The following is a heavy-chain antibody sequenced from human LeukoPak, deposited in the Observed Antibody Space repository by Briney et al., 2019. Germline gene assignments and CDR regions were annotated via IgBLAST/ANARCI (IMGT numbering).Heavy chain of an antibody. Sequence: GASVKVSCKSSGYTFTSYGISGVRQPPGQGLEGMGWISAYNGNTNYAQKLQGRVTMTTDTSTSTAYMELRSLRSDDTAVYYCASLEQLWFHDAFDIWGQGTMVTVSS. V-gene: IGHV1-18*01. CDR2: ISAYNGNT. D-gene: IGHD5-18*01. CDR3: ASLEQLWFHDAFDI. J-gene: IGHJ3*02. CDR1: GYTFTSYG.